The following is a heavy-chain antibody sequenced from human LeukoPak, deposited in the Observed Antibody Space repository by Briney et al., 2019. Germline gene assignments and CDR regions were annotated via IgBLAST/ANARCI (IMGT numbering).Heavy chain of an antibody. V-gene: IGHV4-34*01. J-gene: IGHJ4*02. Sequence: SETLSLTCAVYGGSFSGYYWSWIRQPPGKGLEWIGEINHSGSNNYNPDLKRRVTISVDTSKNQFSRKLSSVTAADTAVYYCARHPVYWGQGALVSVSS. CDR3: ARHPVY. CDR2: INHSGSN. CDR1: GGSFSGYY.